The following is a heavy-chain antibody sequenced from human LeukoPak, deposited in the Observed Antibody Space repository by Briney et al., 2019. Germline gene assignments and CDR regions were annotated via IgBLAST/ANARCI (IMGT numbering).Heavy chain of an antibody. CDR2: ISSSSSYI. CDR3: ASNTGYSSGWYLGWFDP. CDR1: GFTFSSYS. Sequence: GGSLRLSCAASGFTFSSYSMNWVRQAPGKGLEWVSSISSSSSYIYYADSVKGRFTISRDNAKNSLYLQMNSLRAEDTAVYYCASNTGYSSGWYLGWFDPWGQGTLVTVSS. D-gene: IGHD6-19*01. V-gene: IGHV3-21*01. J-gene: IGHJ5*02.